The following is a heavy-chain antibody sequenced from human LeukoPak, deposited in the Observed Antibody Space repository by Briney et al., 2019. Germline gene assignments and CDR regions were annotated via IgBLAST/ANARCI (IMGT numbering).Heavy chain of an antibody. D-gene: IGHD3-10*01. CDR3: ARGRYYGSGTLNNWFDP. CDR2: IIPIFGTA. Sequence: GSSVKVSCKSSGCTFSSYAISWVRQAPGQGLEWMGGIIPIFGTANYAQKFQGRVTITADESTSTAYMELSSLRSEDRAVYYCARGRYYGSGTLNNWFDPWGQGILVTVSS. J-gene: IGHJ5*02. CDR1: GCTFSSYA. V-gene: IGHV1-69*01.